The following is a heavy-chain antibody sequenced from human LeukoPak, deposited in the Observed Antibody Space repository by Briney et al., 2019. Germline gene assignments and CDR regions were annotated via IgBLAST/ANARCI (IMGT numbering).Heavy chain of an antibody. V-gene: IGHV1-69*13. Sequence: ASVKVSCKASGGTFSRYAISWVRQAPGQGLEWMGGITPIFGIPNYAQKFQGRVTITADESTSTAYMELSRLRSDDTAVYYCARDKQLDWAHYYYYYMDVWGKGTTVTVSS. J-gene: IGHJ6*03. CDR2: ITPIFGIP. CDR1: GGTFSRYA. D-gene: IGHD1-1*01. CDR3: ARDKQLDWAHYYYYYMDV.